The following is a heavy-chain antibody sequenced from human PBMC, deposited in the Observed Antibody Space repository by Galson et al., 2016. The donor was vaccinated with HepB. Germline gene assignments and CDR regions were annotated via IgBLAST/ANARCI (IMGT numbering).Heavy chain of an antibody. CDR3: ASGEIPFDY. CDR1: RFTFSAYE. J-gene: IGHJ4*02. Sequence: SLRLSCAASRFTFSAYEMNWVRQAPGRGLEWIAYISSSGTTIKYADSVKGRFTISRDNAKNSLYLQMNSLRAEDTAAYYCASGEIPFDYWGQGTLVTVAS. D-gene: IGHD2-21*01. CDR2: ISSSGTTI. V-gene: IGHV3-48*03.